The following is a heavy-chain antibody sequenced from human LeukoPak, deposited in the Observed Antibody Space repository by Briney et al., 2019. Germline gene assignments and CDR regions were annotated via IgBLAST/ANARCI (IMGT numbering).Heavy chain of an antibody. CDR3: AKRLSSGWQSAYYFDY. Sequence: GGSLRLSCAACGFTFSSYAMSWVRQAPGKGLEWVSAISGSGGSTYYADSVKGRFTISRDNSKNTLYLQMNSLRAEDTAVYYCAKRLSSGWQSAYYFDYWGQGTLVTVSS. CDR2: ISGSGGST. D-gene: IGHD6-19*01. J-gene: IGHJ4*02. V-gene: IGHV3-23*01. CDR1: GFTFSSYA.